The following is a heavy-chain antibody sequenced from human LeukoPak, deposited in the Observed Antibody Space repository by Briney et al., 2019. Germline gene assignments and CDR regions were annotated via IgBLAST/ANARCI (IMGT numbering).Heavy chain of an antibody. CDR1: XXTFSSYX. Sequence: GGSLRLSCAASXXTFSSYXMTWVRQXXXXXXXXXXNIKLDGGEKYYVDSVKGRFTISRDNAKNSLYLQMNNLRAEDTAVYYCAREARYCGGDCYFDYWGQGTLVTVSS. J-gene: IGHJ4*02. V-gene: IGHV3-7*01. CDR2: IKLDGGEK. CDR3: AREARYCGGDCYFDY. D-gene: IGHD2-21*02.